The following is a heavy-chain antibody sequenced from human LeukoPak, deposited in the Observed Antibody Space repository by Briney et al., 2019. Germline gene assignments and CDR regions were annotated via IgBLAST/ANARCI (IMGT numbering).Heavy chain of an antibody. J-gene: IGHJ4*02. CDR1: GGSISSYY. CDR2: IYYSGST. V-gene: IGHV4-59*12. D-gene: IGHD6-19*01. Sequence: SETLSLTCTVSGGSISSYYWSWIRQPPGKGLEWCRYIYYSGSTNYNPSLKSRVTISVDTSKNQFSLKLSSVTAADTAVYYCARSSYRGIAVAGTNYWGQGTLVTVSS. CDR3: ARSSYRGIAVAGTNY.